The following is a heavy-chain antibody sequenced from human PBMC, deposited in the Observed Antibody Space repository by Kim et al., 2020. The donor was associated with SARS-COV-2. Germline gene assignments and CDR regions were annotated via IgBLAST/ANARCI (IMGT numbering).Heavy chain of an antibody. J-gene: IGHJ6*02. CDR1: GFTVSSNY. CDR2: IYSGGST. V-gene: IGHV3-53*01. Sequence: GGSLRLSCAASGFTVSSNYMSWVRQAPGKGLEWVSVIYSGGSTYYADSVKGRFTISRDNSKNTLYLQMNSLRAEDTAVYYCAREDVVVVAATIYYYYGMDVWGQGTTVTVSS. D-gene: IGHD2-15*01. CDR3: AREDVVVVAATIYYYYGMDV.